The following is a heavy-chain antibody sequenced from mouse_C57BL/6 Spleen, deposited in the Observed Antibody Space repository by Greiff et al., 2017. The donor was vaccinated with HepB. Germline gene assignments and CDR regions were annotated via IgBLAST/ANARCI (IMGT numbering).Heavy chain of an antibody. CDR2: IHPSDSDT. CDR1: GYTFTSYW. V-gene: IGHV1-74*01. CDR3: ALYYGSSLYAMDY. D-gene: IGHD1-1*01. J-gene: IGHJ4*01. Sequence: QVQLQQPGAELVKPGASVKVSCKASGYTFTSYWMHWVKQRPGQGLEWIGRIHPSDSDTNYNQKFKGKATLTVDKSSSTAYMQLSSLTSEDSAVYYCALYYGSSLYAMDYWGQGTSVTVSS.